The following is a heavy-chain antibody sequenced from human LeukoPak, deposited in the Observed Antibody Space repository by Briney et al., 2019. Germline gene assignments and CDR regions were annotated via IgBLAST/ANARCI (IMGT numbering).Heavy chain of an antibody. Sequence: GGSLRLSCAASGFTFSSYWMSWVRQAPGKGLEWVANIKQDGSEKYYVDSVKGRFTISRDNAKNSLYLQMNSLRAEDTAVYYCARAPLPLAAANFDYWGQGTLATVSS. D-gene: IGHD6-13*01. CDR3: ARAPLPLAAANFDY. J-gene: IGHJ4*02. CDR2: IKQDGSEK. V-gene: IGHV3-7*01. CDR1: GFTFSSYW.